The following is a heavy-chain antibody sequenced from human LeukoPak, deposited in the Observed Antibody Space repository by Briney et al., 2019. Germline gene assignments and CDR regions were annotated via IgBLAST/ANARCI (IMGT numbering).Heavy chain of an antibody. CDR2: INHSGST. D-gene: IGHD1-1*01. J-gene: IGHJ4*02. CDR1: GGSIGGSTNYY. Sequence: SETLSLTCTVSGGSIGGSTNYYWSWIRQPPGKGLEWIGEINHSGSTNYNPSLKSRVTISVDTSKNQFSLKLSSVTAADTAVYYCARGGTHNDWGQGTLVTVSS. V-gene: IGHV4-39*07. CDR3: ARGGTHND.